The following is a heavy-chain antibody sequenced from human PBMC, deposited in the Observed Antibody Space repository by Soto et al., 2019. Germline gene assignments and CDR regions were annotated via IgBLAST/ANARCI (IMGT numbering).Heavy chain of an antibody. Sequence: KTSGTLSLTCVVSGYSISSDNYWGWIRQPPGKGLECIGTIYLSAYTYYNPSLKSRVTISVDTSKNSFSLKLSSVTAADTAVYYCVREGDDVLRFLEWLSDGGRYFDYWGQGTLVTSPQ. CDR1: GYSISSDNY. CDR2: IYLSAYT. J-gene: IGHJ4*02. CDR3: VREGDDVLRFLEWLSDGGRYFDY. D-gene: IGHD3-3*01. V-gene: IGHV4-38-2*02.